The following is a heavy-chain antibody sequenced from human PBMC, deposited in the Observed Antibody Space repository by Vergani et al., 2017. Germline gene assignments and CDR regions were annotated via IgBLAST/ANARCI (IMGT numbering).Heavy chain of an antibody. CDR2: INGNGGST. Sequence: EVQLLESGGGLVQPGGSLRLSFAASGFTFDDYGMSWVRQAPGKGLEWVSGINGNGGSTGYADSVKGRFTISRDNAKNSLYLQMNSLRAEDTALYHCAREGEGSSSEFDYWGQGTLVTVSS. CDR3: AREGEGSSSEFDY. D-gene: IGHD6-6*01. J-gene: IGHJ4*02. V-gene: IGHV3-20*02. CDR1: GFTFDDYG.